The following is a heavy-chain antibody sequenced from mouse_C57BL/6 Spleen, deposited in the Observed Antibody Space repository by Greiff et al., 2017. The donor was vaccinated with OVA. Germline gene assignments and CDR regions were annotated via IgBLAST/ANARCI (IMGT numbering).Heavy chain of an antibody. J-gene: IGHJ1*03. CDR1: GFSLSTSVLG. CDR2: IYWDEYK. CDR3: ARSYSNGWYFDV. Sequence: QVTLKVSGPGILQSSQTLSLTRSFSGFSLSTSVLGVSWIRQPSGKGLEWLAHIYWDEYKRYNPSLESRLTITKDTSRNQVFLKITSVDTADTATYYCARSYSNGWYFDVWGTGTTVTVSS. D-gene: IGHD2-5*01. V-gene: IGHV8-12*01.